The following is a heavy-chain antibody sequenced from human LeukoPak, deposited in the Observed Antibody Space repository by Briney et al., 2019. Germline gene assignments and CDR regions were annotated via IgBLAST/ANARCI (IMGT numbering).Heavy chain of an antibody. J-gene: IGHJ4*02. Sequence: GGALRLSCAASGFTFSDYYMSWIRQAPGKGLEWVSYISSSGSTIYYADSVKGRFTISRDNAKNSLYLQMNTLRAEDTAVYYCARGRGYYDSSGYLDYWGQGTLVTVSS. CDR2: ISSSGSTI. CDR3: ARGRGYYDSSGYLDY. V-gene: IGHV3-11*01. D-gene: IGHD3-22*01. CDR1: GFTFSDYY.